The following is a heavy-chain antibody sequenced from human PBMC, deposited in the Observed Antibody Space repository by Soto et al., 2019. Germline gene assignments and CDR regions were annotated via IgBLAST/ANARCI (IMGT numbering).Heavy chain of an antibody. CDR2: IYYSGST. CDR1: GGSISSYY. D-gene: IGHD6-19*01. J-gene: IGHJ5*02. V-gene: IGHV4-59*01. CDR3: ARDLMYSSGWYWFDP. Sequence: LSLTCTVSGGSISSYYWSWIRQPPGKGLEWIGYIYYSGSTNYNPSLKSRVTISVDTSKNQFSLKLSSVTAADTAVYYCARDLMYSSGWYWFDPWGQGTLVTVSS.